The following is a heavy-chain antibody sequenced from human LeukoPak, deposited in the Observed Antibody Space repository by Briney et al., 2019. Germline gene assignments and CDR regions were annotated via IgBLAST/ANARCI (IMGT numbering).Heavy chain of an antibody. Sequence: GGSLRLSCAASGFTFSSYEMNWVRQAPGEGLEWVSAISGSGDNTYYADSVKGRFTISRNNSKNTLYLQMNILRAEDTAFYYCAKAAQVGASSGYYFDYWGQGTLVSVSS. V-gene: IGHV3-23*01. D-gene: IGHD1-26*01. J-gene: IGHJ4*01. CDR3: AKAAQVGASSGYYFDY. CDR2: ISGSGDNT. CDR1: GFTFSSYE.